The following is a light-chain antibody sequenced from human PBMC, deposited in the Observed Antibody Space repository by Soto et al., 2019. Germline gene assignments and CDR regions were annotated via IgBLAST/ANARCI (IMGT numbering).Light chain of an antibody. CDR2: GSS. J-gene: IGKJ2*01. Sequence: IQMTQSPSSVSASVGDRVTITCRASQDITYWLAWYQYKPGKAPRLLIYGSSNLQSGVPSRFSGSGSGTYFTLTISSLEPEDFATYFCQQANSFPYTFGQGTRLEI. CDR1: QDITYW. V-gene: IGKV1-12*01. CDR3: QQANSFPYT.